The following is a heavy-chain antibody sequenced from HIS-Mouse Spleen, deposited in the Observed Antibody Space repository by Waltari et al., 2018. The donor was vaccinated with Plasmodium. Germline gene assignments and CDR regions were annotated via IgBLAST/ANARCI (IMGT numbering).Heavy chain of an antibody. Sequence: EVQLVESGGGLVQPGGSLRLSCAPSGSPFSSYWMSWVRQAPGKGLEWVANIKQDGSEKYYVDSVKGRFTISRDNAKNSLYLQMNSLRAEDTAVYYCASSWYWYFDLWGRGTLVTVSS. D-gene: IGHD6-13*01. V-gene: IGHV3-7*01. CDR3: ASSWYWYFDL. CDR2: IKQDGSEK. J-gene: IGHJ2*01. CDR1: GSPFSSYW.